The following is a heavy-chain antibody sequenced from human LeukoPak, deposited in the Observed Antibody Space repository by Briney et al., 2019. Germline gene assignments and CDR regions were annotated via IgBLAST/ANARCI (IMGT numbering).Heavy chain of an antibody. CDR3: ARGGGYSGYGY. V-gene: IGHV3-7*01. D-gene: IGHD5-12*01. J-gene: IGHJ4*02. CDR1: GFTFSSYW. Sequence: PGGSLGLSCAASGFTFSSYWMNWVRQAPGKGLEWVANIKQDGSEKYYVDSMKGRFTISRDNAKNSLYLQMNSLRAEDTAVYYCARGGGYSGYGYWGQGTLVTVSS. CDR2: IKQDGSEK.